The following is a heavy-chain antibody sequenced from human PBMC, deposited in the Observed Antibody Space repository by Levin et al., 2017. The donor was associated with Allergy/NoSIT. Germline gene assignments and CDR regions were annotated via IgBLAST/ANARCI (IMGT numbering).Heavy chain of an antibody. CDR2: FYYSGST. Sequence: SETLSLTCSVSGGSISSYHWSWIRQSPGKGLEWIGHFYYSGSTNYNPSLRSRVTISVDTSKNQFSLKLTSVTAADTAVYYCARHVYPDGSPFDSWGLGSLVTVSS. CDR1: GGSISSYH. D-gene: IGHD3-10*01. V-gene: IGHV4-59*08. CDR3: ARHVYPDGSPFDS. J-gene: IGHJ4*02.